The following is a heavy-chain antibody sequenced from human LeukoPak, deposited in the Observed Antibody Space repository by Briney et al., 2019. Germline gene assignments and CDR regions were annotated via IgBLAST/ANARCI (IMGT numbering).Heavy chain of an antibody. V-gene: IGHV1-18*01. CDR2: ISNKNGNT. D-gene: IGHD2-2*01. Sequence: ASVTVSCTSSGYTFINYDISWVRQAPAQGLEWMCWISNKNGNTKYPQKLQGRVTMTTDTSTSTAYMEMRSLGSVDTAVHYCARDRDSSTSCCDAFDMWGQGTKVTVSS. CDR1: GYTFINYD. CDR3: ARDRDSSTSCCDAFDM. J-gene: IGHJ3*02.